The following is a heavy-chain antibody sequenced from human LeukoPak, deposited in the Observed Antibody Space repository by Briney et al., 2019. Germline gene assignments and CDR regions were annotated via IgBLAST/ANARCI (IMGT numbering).Heavy chain of an antibody. CDR2: INPNSGGT. J-gene: IGHJ4*02. CDR1: GYTFTGYP. V-gene: IGHV1-2*06. D-gene: IGHD3-3*01. Sequence: ASVKVSCKASGYTFTGYPIHWVRQAPGQGLEWMGRINPNSGGTNYAQKFQGRVTMTRDTSISTAYMELSRLRSDDTAVYYCARSLPEISYYDFWSGYWCFDYWGQGTLVTVSS. CDR3: ARSLPEISYYDFWSGYWCFDY.